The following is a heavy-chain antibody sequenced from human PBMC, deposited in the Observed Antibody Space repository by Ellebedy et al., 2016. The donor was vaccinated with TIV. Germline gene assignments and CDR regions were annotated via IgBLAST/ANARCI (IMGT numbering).Heavy chain of an antibody. J-gene: IGHJ3*02. CDR1: GDSVSSNSAA. CDR2: TYYRSKWYN. Sequence: SQTLSLTCAISGDSVSSNSAAWNWIRQSPSRGLEWLGRTYYRSKWYNDYAVSVKSRITINPDTSKNQFSLQLNSVTPEDTAVYYCARAGTGKRHYYYGSGSQDAFDIWGQGTMVTVSS. CDR3: ARAGTGKRHYYYGSGSQDAFDI. D-gene: IGHD3-10*01. V-gene: IGHV6-1*01.